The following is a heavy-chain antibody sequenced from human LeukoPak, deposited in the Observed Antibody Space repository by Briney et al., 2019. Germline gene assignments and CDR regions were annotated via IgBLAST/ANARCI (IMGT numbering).Heavy chain of an antibody. CDR2: ICWFSGGI. CDR3: AKDKERRLVLPFDY. CDR1: GFSFDVYA. D-gene: IGHD6-13*01. J-gene: IGHJ4*02. V-gene: IGHV3-9*01. Sequence: GGSLRLSCAASGFSFDVYAMHCVREAPGGGLGWVSGICWFSGGIGYADSVKGRFTNSRDNAKDYLYLQMNRLRAEDTALYYCAKDKERRLVLPFDYWGQGTLVTVSS.